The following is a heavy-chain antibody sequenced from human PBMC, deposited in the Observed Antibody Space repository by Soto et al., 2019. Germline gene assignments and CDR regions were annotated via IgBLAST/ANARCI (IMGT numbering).Heavy chain of an antibody. CDR3: ATVIPATRYFAY. V-gene: IGHV4-30-2*01. Sequence: SETLSLTCTVSGGSIGNDDYYWSWVRQPPGKGLEWIGYIYHSGTTYYNPSLTSRVTISVDGSNNQFSLKLTSMTAADTAVYYCATVIPATRYFAYWGQGILVTVSS. D-gene: IGHD2-15*01. CDR1: GGSIGNDDYY. J-gene: IGHJ4*02. CDR2: IYHSGTT.